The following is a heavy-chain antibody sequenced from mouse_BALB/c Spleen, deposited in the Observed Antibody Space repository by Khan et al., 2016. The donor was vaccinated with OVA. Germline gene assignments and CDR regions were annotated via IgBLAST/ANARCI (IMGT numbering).Heavy chain of an antibody. CDR1: GYTFTDFT. CDR2: ISTYYGHA. V-gene: IGHV1S137*01. Sequence: QVQLKQSGAELVRPGVSVKISCKGSGYTFTDFTMHWVRQSHAMSLEWIGVISTYYGHATYNQKFKDKATMTVDKSSSTAYMELARLTSEDSAIXCGTRGGGGDRFAYWGQGTLVTVSA. J-gene: IGHJ3*01. CDR3: TRGGGGDRFAY.